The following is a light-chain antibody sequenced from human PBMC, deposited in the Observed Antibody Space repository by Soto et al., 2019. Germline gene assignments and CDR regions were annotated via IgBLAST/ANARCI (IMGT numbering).Light chain of an antibody. CDR2: AAY. CDR3: LQDYNYPLT. CDR1: QGIRND. V-gene: IGKV1-6*01. Sequence: AIQMTQSPSSLSASVGDSVTITCRASQGIRNDLGWYQQKPGKAPKLLIYAAYILKSGVPSRFSGSGSGTDFTLTISSLQPEDFATYYWLQDYNYPLTFGGGTKVEI. J-gene: IGKJ4*01.